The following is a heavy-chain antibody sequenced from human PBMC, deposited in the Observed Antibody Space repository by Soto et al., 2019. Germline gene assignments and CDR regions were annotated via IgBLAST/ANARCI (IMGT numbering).Heavy chain of an antibody. D-gene: IGHD6-13*01. V-gene: IGHV3-23*01. CDR2: ISGSGGST. CDR3: AKLTESSWYTPYFDY. CDR1: GFTFSSYA. J-gene: IGHJ4*02. Sequence: GGSLRLSCAASGFTFSSYAMSWVRQAPGKGLEWVSAISGSGGSTYYADSVKGRFTISRDNSKNTLYLQMNSLRAEDTAVYYCAKLTESSWYTPYFDYWGQGTLVTVSS.